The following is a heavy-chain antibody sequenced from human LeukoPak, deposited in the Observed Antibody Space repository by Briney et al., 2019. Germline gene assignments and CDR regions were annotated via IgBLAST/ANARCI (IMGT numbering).Heavy chain of an antibody. D-gene: IGHD2-21*01. CDR3: ARGISGGFDI. CDR2: IIPNSGAT. CDR1: GYVFTAYH. V-gene: IGHV1-2*06. Sequence: ASVKDSCKPSGYVFTAYHMHWVRQAPGQGLAWKGRIIPNSGATNYAQNFQGSITMTRDTSISTAYMQLSRLSTDDTAVYYCARGISGGFDIWGQGTMVTVSS. J-gene: IGHJ3*02.